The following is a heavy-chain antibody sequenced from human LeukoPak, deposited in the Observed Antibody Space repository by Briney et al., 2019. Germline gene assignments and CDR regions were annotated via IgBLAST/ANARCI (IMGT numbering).Heavy chain of an antibody. J-gene: IGHJ6*03. CDR1: GGTFSSYG. V-gene: IGHV1-18*01. CDR3: ARVPYSSSPSFYYYYYMDV. CDR2: ISAYNGNT. D-gene: IGHD6-6*01. Sequence: ASVKVSCKASGGTFSSYGISWVRQAPGQGLEWMGWISAYNGNTNYAQKLQGRVTMTTDTSTSTAYMELRSLRSDDTAVYYCARVPYSSSPSFYYYYYMDVWGKGTTVTVSS.